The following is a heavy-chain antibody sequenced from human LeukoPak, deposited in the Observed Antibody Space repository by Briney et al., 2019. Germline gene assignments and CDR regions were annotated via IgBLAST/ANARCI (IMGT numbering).Heavy chain of an antibody. CDR3: ARDFTHIIVVTSILHGEGAFDL. V-gene: IGHV1-46*01. CDR1: GYPFTTYY. CDR2: INPSGGVT. Sequence: GASVKLSCEASGYPFTTYYIHWVRQAPGQWLEWMGEINPSGGVTSHAQKFQGRINMTRDTSTSTVYMELSSLRSEDTAVYYCARDFTHIIVVTSILHGEGAFDLWGQGTLISVSS. D-gene: IGHD2-21*02. J-gene: IGHJ3*01.